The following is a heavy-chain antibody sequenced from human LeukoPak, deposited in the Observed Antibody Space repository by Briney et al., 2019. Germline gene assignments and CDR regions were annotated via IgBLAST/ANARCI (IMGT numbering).Heavy chain of an antibody. CDR2: ISAYNGNT. CDR3: ARAGYYDSSGYYYGYDAFDI. D-gene: IGHD3-22*01. J-gene: IGHJ3*02. CDR1: GGTFSSYA. Sequence: ASVKVSCKASGGTFSSYAISWVRQAPGQGLEWMGWISAYNGNTNYAQKLQGRVTMTTGTSTSTAYMELRSLRSDDTAVYYCARAGYYDSSGYYYGYDAFDIWGQGTMVTVSS. V-gene: IGHV1-18*01.